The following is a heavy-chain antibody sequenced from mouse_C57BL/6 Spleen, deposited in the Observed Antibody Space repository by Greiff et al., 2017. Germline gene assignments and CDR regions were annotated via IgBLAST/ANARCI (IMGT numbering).Heavy chain of an antibody. Sequence: EVKLVESGGGLVKPGGSLKLSCAASGFTFSDYGMHWVRQAPEKGLEWVAYISSGSSTIYYADTVKGRFTISRDNAKNTLFLQMTSLRSEDTAMYYCARPLDYSNFWFAYWGQGTLVTVSA. V-gene: IGHV5-17*01. J-gene: IGHJ3*01. D-gene: IGHD2-5*01. CDR1: GFTFSDYG. CDR2: ISSGSSTI. CDR3: ARPLDYSNFWFAY.